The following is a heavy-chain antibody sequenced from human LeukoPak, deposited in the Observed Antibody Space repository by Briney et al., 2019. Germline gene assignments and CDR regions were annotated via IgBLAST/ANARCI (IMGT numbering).Heavy chain of an antibody. D-gene: IGHD1-14*01. CDR3: AKKWGQGKADTGNYFDD. V-gene: IGHV3-30*02. CDR2: IRYDGSNR. Sequence: GGSLRLSCAASGLTFSDYGMHWVRLAPGKGLEWVAFIRYDGSNRYYTDSVKGRFTISRDNSKNTLYLQMNSLTAEDTAVYYCAKKWGQGKADTGNYFDDWGQGTLVTVSP. J-gene: IGHJ4*02. CDR1: GLTFSDYG.